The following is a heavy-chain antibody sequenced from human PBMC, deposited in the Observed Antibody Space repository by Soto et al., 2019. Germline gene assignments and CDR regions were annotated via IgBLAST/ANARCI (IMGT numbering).Heavy chain of an antibody. Sequence: SETLSLTSPVSGGSISSSSYYWGWIRQPPGKGLEWIGSIYYSGSTYDNPSLKSRVTISVDTSKNQFSLKLSSVTAADTAVYYCATRAVAGTGEYFQHWAQGTLVTVSS. CDR1: GGSISSSSYY. CDR3: ATRAVAGTGEYFQH. J-gene: IGHJ1*01. V-gene: IGHV4-39*01. CDR2: IYYSGST. D-gene: IGHD6-19*01.